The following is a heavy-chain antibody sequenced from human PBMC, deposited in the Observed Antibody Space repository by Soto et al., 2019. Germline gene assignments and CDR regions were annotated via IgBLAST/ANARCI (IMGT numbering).Heavy chain of an antibody. Sequence: PGGSLRLSCAASGFTFSSYGMHWVRQAPEKGLERVAVIWYDGSNKYYADSVKGRFNISRHNSKNTLYLQMNSLRAEDTAVYYCARGLYGYGSGSYYNASINAEYFQHWGQGTLVTVSS. CDR3: ARGLYGYGSGSYYNASINAEYFQH. J-gene: IGHJ1*01. CDR2: IWYDGSNK. V-gene: IGHV3-33*01. CDR1: GFTFSSYG. D-gene: IGHD3-10*01.